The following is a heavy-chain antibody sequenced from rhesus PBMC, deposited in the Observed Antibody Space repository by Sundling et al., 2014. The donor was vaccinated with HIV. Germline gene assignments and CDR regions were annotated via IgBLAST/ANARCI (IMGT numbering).Heavy chain of an antibody. CDR3: ASLAAAGISPRDY. V-gene: IGHV4-93*01. CDR2: IFGSGVNT. D-gene: IGHD6-25*01. Sequence: QVQLQESGPAVVKPSETLSLTCVVSGGSFISGHWWSWIRQSPGTGLEWIGGIFGSGVNTKYNPSLKSRVTISTDTSKKQFSLQLRSVTAADTAVYYCASLAAAGISPRDYWGQGVLVTVSS. J-gene: IGHJ4*01. CDR1: GGSFISGHW.